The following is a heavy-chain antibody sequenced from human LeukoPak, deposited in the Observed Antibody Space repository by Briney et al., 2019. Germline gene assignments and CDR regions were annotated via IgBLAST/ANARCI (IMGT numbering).Heavy chain of an antibody. D-gene: IGHD3-22*01. CDR3: AKYTKDLYYDSSGSLDY. J-gene: IGHJ4*02. CDR2: IGGSGGSA. Sequence: GGSLRLSCAAPGFTFSSYAMTWVRQAPGKGLEWVSVIGGSGGSAHYADSAKGRFTISRDNSKKTLYLQMNSLRAEDTAVYYCAKYTKDLYYDSSGSLDYWGQGTLVTVSS. CDR1: GFTFSSYA. V-gene: IGHV3-23*01.